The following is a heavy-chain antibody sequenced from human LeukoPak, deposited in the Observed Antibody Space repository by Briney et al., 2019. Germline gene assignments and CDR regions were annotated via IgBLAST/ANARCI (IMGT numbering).Heavy chain of an antibody. CDR1: GFTFDDYG. V-gene: IGHV3-20*04. CDR3: ARDPDYPYGNDY. D-gene: IGHD4-11*01. J-gene: IGHJ4*02. CDR2: INWNGGST. Sequence: PGGSLRLSCAASGFTFDDYGMSWVRQAPGKGLEWVSGINWNGGSTGYADSVKGRFTTSRDNAKNSLYLQMNSLRAEDTALYYCARDPDYPYGNDYWGQGTLVTVSS.